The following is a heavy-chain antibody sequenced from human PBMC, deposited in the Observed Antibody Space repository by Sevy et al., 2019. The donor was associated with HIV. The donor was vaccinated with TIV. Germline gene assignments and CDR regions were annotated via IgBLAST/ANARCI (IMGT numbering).Heavy chain of an antibody. D-gene: IGHD6-13*01. CDR2: ISGSGGST. CDR3: AKDARSSWTGGTFQH. J-gene: IGHJ1*01. CDR1: GFIFSGYV. Sequence: GGSLRLSCAASGFIFSGYVMSWVRQAPGKGLEWVSTISGSGGSTYYADSVKGRFAISRDNSKNTLDLEMNSLRVEDTAVYYCAKDARSSWTGGTFQHWGQGTLVTVSS. V-gene: IGHV3-23*01.